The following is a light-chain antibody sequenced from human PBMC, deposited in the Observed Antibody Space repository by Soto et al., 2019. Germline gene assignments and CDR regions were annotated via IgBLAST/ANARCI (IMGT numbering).Light chain of an antibody. Sequence: QSALTQPASVSGSPGQSITISCTGTSSDVGAYNYVSWYQQQSGKAPKLMIHEVSNRPSGVSNRFSGSKSGNTASLTISGLQAEDEADYYCSSYTSSNTLVFGTGTKLTVL. V-gene: IGLV2-14*01. CDR2: EVS. J-gene: IGLJ1*01. CDR1: SSDVGAYNY. CDR3: SSYTSSNTLV.